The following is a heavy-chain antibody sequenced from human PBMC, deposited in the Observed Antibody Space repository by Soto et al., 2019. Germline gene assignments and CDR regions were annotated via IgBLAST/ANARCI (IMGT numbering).Heavy chain of an antibody. V-gene: IGHV3-23*01. J-gene: IGHJ4*02. CDR1: RFTFSNFA. Sequence: AHLSESGGGLQQPGGSLKLSCEASRFTFSNFAMSWVRQAPGKGLEWISTIGVTAGSTYYTDSVRGRFTISRDNSKNTQYLEMNRLRAEDTALYYCAKVMYTWNDVAAFDSWGQGTLVAVSS. CDR2: IGVTAGST. CDR3: AKVMYTWNDVAAFDS. D-gene: IGHD1-1*01.